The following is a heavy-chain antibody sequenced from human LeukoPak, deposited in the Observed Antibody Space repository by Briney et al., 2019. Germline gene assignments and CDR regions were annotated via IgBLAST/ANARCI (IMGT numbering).Heavy chain of an antibody. CDR1: GYTFTGYY. CDR2: INPNSGGT. J-gene: IGHJ4*02. D-gene: IGHD1-26*01. V-gene: IGHV1-2*06. Sequence: ASVKVSCKASGYTFTGYYMHWVRQAPGQGLEWMGRINPNSGGTNYAQKFQGRVTMTRDTSISTAYMELSRLRSDDTAVYYCARDRMGATPNFDYWGQGTLVTVSS. CDR3: ARDRMGATPNFDY.